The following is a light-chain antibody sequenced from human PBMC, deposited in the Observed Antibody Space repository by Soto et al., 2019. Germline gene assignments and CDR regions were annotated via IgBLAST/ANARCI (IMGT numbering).Light chain of an antibody. J-gene: IGKJ1*01. Sequence: EIVMTQSPATLSVSPGERATLSCRASQSVSSSLAWYQQKPGQAPRLLIYGASTRATGIPGRFSGSGSETEFTLTISSLQSEDSAVYYCQQYNNWWTFGQGTKVEIK. CDR1: QSVSSS. CDR2: GAS. V-gene: IGKV3-15*01. CDR3: QQYNNWWT.